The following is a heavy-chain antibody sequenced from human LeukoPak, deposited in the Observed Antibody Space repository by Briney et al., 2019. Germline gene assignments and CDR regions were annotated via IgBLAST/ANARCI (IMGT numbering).Heavy chain of an antibody. V-gene: IGHV3-53*01. Sequence: PGGSLRLSCAASGFTVSLNFMNWVRQASGTGLEWVSIIHPDGVTHYSDSVKGRFTISRDNSNNILYLQMNGLRAEDTAVYSCAGGRGYIIDYWGQGTLVTVSS. D-gene: IGHD5-18*01. CDR2: IHPDGVT. J-gene: IGHJ4*02. CDR1: GFTVSLNF. CDR3: AGGRGYIIDY.